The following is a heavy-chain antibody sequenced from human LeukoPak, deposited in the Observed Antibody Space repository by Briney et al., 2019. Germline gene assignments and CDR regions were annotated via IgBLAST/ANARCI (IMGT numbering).Heavy chain of an antibody. J-gene: IGHJ4*02. CDR3: ARHRPYSSGWRHFDY. Sequence: GESLKISCKGSGYSFSSYWIGWVRQMPGKGLEWMGIIYPGDSDTRYSPSFQGQVTISADRSISTAYLQWSSLTASDTAMYYCARHRPYSSGWRHFDYWGQGTLVTVSS. V-gene: IGHV5-51*01. CDR1: GYSFSSYW. CDR2: IYPGDSDT. D-gene: IGHD6-19*01.